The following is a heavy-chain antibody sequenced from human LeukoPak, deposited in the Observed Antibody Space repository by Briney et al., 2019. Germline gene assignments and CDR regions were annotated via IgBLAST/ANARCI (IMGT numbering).Heavy chain of an antibody. CDR3: AKDLTN. CDR2: ISYDGSNK. CDR1: GFTFSSYG. J-gene: IGHJ4*02. Sequence: GRSLRLSCAASGFTFSSYGMHWVRQAPGKGLEWVAVISYDGSNKYYADSVKGRFTTSRDNSKNTLYLQMNSLRAEDTAVYYCAKDLTNWGQGTLVTVSS. V-gene: IGHV3-30*18.